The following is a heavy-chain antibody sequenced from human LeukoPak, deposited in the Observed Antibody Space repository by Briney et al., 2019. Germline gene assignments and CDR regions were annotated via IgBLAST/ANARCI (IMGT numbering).Heavy chain of an antibody. V-gene: IGHV3-30*03. J-gene: IGHJ6*03. Sequence: GGSLRLSCAASGFTFSSYGMSWVRQAPGKGLEWVAVISYDGSNKYYADSVKGRFTISRDNSKNTLYLQMNSLRAEDTAVYYCARGQRRGYCSSTSCYWYRDSYYMDVWGKGTTVTVSS. CDR1: GFTFSSYG. CDR3: ARGQRRGYCSSTSCYWYRDSYYMDV. CDR2: ISYDGSNK. D-gene: IGHD2-2*01.